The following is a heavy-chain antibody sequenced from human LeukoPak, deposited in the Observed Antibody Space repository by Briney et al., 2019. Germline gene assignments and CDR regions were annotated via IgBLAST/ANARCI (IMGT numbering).Heavy chain of an antibody. D-gene: IGHD2-8*01. CDR3: ARGYCTNGVCRYFDY. Sequence: PGGSLRLSCAASGFTFSSYWMSWIRQPPGKGLEWIGEINHSGSTNYNPSLKSRVTISVDTSKNQFSLKLSSVTAADTAVYYCARGYCTNGVCRYFDYWGQGTLVTVSS. CDR2: INHSGST. J-gene: IGHJ4*02. CDR1: GFTFSSYW. V-gene: IGHV4-34*01.